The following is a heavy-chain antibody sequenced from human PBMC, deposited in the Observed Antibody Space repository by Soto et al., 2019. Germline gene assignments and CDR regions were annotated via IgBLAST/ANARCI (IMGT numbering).Heavy chain of an antibody. D-gene: IGHD3-9*01. CDR2: IIPIYASP. CDR3: EVPVTGSRSPLAH. Sequence: QVQLVQSGAEVKKPGSSVKVSCKASGGTFSSNAISWVRQAPGQGLEWMGGIIPIYASPNYAQNFQGRVTAPADKATSTFYLELSRLKFADAAIYFCEVPVTGSRSPLAHWGRGTLVIVSS. J-gene: IGHJ4*02. CDR1: GGTFSSNA. V-gene: IGHV1-69*06.